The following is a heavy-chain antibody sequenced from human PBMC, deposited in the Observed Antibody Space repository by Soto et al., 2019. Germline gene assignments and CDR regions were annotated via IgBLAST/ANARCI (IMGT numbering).Heavy chain of an antibody. CDR2: IHSHSGST. CDR1: GASIRSYY. V-gene: IGHV4-39*01. Sequence: SETLSLTCSVPGASIRSYYWAWIRQPPGKGLEWIASIHSHSGSTYYDPSLKGRVLISVDTSKNHFSLNLSSVTAADTAVYYCARPGDAYGLDVWGQGTTVTVSS. D-gene: IGHD2-21*02. CDR3: ARPGDAYGLDV. J-gene: IGHJ6*02.